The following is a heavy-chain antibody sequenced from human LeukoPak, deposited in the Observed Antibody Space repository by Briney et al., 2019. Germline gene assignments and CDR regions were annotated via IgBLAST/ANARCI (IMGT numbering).Heavy chain of an antibody. Sequence: ASVKVSCKASGYTFTSYYMHWVRQAPGQGLEWMGIINPSGGSTSYAQKFQGRVTMTRDTSTSTVYMELSSLRSEDTAVYYCARPGYSGSYAPSYAFDIWGQGTMVTVSS. CDR3: ARPGYSGSYAPSYAFDI. J-gene: IGHJ3*02. D-gene: IGHD1-26*01. V-gene: IGHV1-46*01. CDR2: INPSGGST. CDR1: GYTFTSYY.